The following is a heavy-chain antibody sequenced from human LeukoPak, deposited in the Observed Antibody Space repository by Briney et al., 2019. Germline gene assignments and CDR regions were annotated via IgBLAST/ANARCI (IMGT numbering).Heavy chain of an antibody. CDR3: ARGLAADGDYSDYYYMDV. CDR1: GFIFSDYS. Sequence: PGGSLRLSCVASGFIFSDYSMDWVRQAPGKGLEWVSSISSSSAYIFYSDSVKGRFTISRDNAKNSLYLQMNSLRAEDTAVYYCARGLAADGDYSDYYYMDVWGKGTTVTVSS. CDR2: ISSSSAYI. D-gene: IGHD4-17*01. V-gene: IGHV3-21*01. J-gene: IGHJ6*03.